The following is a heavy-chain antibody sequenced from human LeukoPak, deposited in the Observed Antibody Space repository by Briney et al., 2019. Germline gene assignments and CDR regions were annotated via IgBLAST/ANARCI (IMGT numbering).Heavy chain of an antibody. CDR3: ARDPGDTDWYNFDF. CDR1: GGSISGHF. D-gene: IGHD3-9*01. J-gene: IGHJ4*02. Sequence: SETLSLTCTVPGGSISGHFWSWFRRPPGKGLENIGYIHSSGSTNYNPSFGSRVTVSLEMSKNQFSLTLTSVTAADTAVYYCARDPGDTDWYNFDFWGQGILVTVSS. V-gene: IGHV4-59*11. CDR2: IHSSGST.